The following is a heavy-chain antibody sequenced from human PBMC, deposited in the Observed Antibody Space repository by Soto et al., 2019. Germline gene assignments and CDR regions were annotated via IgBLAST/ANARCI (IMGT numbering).Heavy chain of an antibody. Sequence: EVQLLESGGGLVQPGGSLRLSCAASGFTFSSYAMRWVRQAPGKGLEWVSAISGSGGSTYYADSVKGRFTISRDNSKNPPYLPMNSLRAEDTAVYYCARRGSGSYYDYWGQGTLVTVSS. CDR3: ARRGSGSYYDY. V-gene: IGHV3-23*01. D-gene: IGHD1-26*01. CDR2: ISGSGGST. J-gene: IGHJ4*02. CDR1: GFTFSSYA.